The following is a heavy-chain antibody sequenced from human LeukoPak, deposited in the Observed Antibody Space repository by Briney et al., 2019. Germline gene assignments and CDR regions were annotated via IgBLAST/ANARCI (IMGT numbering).Heavy chain of an antibody. CDR2: MKQDGSEE. CDR1: GFTFSSFL. D-gene: IGHD6-25*01. V-gene: IGHV3-7*04. J-gene: IGHJ3*01. CDR3: TRSFAAGFDL. Sequence: GGSLRLSGAASGFTFSSFLMSWVRHAPGKGLEWVANMKQDGSEEYYVDSVKGRFTISRDNAKNSLYLEMNSLRAEDTAVYYCTRSFAAGFDLWGQGTVVTVSS.